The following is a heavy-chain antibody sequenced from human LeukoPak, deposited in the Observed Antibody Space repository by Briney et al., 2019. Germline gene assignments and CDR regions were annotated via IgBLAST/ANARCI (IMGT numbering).Heavy chain of an antibody. Sequence: GRSLRLSCAASGFTFSSYAMHWVRQAPGKGLEWVAVISYDGSNKHYADSVKGRFTISRDNSKNTLYLQMNSLRAEDTAVYYCARDDRHDAFDIWGQGTMVTVSS. CDR2: ISYDGSNK. D-gene: IGHD3-22*01. CDR3: ARDDRHDAFDI. J-gene: IGHJ3*02. CDR1: GFTFSSYA. V-gene: IGHV3-30-3*01.